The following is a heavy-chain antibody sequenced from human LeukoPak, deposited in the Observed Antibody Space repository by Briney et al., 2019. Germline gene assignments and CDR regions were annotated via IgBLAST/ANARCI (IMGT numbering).Heavy chain of an antibody. CDR3: ARDRSAAGTRSNDAFDI. D-gene: IGHD6-13*01. V-gene: IGHV4-4*02. CDR1: GGSISSSNW. J-gene: IGHJ3*02. CDR2: IYHSGST. Sequence: SGTLSLTCAVSGGSISSSNWWSWVRQPPGKGLEWIGEIYHSGSTNYNPSLKSRVTISVDKSKNQFSLKLSSVTAADTAVYYCARDRSAAGTRSNDAFDIWGQGTMVTVSS.